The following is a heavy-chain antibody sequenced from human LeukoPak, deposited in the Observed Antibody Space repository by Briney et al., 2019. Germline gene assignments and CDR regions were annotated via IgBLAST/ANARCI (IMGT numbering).Heavy chain of an antibody. J-gene: IGHJ4*02. CDR2: INPNSGGT. V-gene: IGHV1-2*04. D-gene: IGHD3-10*01. CDR1: GYTFTVYY. CDR3: ARDLWFGAIYFDY. Sequence: GASVTVSCKASGYTFTVYYMHWVRQAPGQGLEWMGWINPNSGGTNYAQKFQGWVTMTRDTSISTAYMELSRLRSDDTAVYYCARDLWFGAIYFDYWGQGTLVTVSS.